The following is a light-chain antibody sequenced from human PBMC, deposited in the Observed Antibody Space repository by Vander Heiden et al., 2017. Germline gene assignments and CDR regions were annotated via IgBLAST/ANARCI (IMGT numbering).Light chain of an antibody. J-gene: IGKJ2*01. Sequence: EIVLTQSPATLSLSPGERATLSCRASQSVSSYLVCYQQQPGEAPRLLLYDASTRATSSTARFSGSGSATDVTTTISSLEAEDFAVYYCQQRSSWPRYTFGQGTKLEIK. CDR2: DAS. V-gene: IGKV3-11*01. CDR3: QQRSSWPRYT. CDR1: QSVSSY.